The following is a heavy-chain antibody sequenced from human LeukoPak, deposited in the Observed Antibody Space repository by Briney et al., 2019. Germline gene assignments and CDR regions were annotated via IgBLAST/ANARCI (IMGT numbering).Heavy chain of an antibody. J-gene: IGHJ4*02. D-gene: IGHD3-3*01. V-gene: IGHV3-23*01. CDR1: GFTFSSYA. Sequence: GGSLRLSCAASGFTFSSYAMSWVRQAPGKGLEWVSAISGSGGSTYYADSVKGRFTISRDNSKNTLYLQMNSLRAEDTAVYYCAKDYDYDFWSGYLHPSFDYWGQGTLVTVSS. CDR3: AKDYDYDFWSGYLHPSFDY. CDR2: ISGSGGST.